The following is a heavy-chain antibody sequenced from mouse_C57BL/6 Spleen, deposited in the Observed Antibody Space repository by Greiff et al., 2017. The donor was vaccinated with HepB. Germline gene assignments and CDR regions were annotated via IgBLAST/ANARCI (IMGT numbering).Heavy chain of an antibody. CDR1: GYTFTSYW. Sequence: EVQGVESGTVLARPGASVKMSCKTSGYTFTSYWMHWVKQRPGQGLEWIGAIYPGNSDTSYNQKFKGKAKLTAVTSASTAYMELSSLTNEDSAVYYCTRIITTVVADYFDYWGQGTTLTVSS. CDR3: TRIITTVVADYFDY. CDR2: IYPGNSDT. D-gene: IGHD1-1*01. J-gene: IGHJ2*01. V-gene: IGHV1-5*01.